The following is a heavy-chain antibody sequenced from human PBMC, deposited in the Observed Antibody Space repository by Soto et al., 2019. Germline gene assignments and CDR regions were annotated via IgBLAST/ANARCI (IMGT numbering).Heavy chain of an antibody. CDR3: WVLGSGSSGGAFDI. V-gene: IGHV3-15*01. CDR1: GFTFSNAW. J-gene: IGHJ3*02. Sequence: GGSLRLSCAVSGFTFSNAWMSWVRQAPGKGLEWVGHIKSKTDGGTTDYAAPVKGRFTISRDDSKNTLYLQMNSLKTEDTAVYYCWVLGSGSSGGAFDIWGQGTMVTVSS. D-gene: IGHD3-22*01. CDR2: IKSKTDGGTT.